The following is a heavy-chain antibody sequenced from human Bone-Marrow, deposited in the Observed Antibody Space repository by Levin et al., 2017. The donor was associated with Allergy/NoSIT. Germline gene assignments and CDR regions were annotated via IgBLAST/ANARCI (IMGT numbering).Heavy chain of an antibody. Sequence: SETLSLTCTVSGGSITSYYWSWMRQSPEKGLEWLGYIYYNGATNYNPSLTSRCTISIDTSKMQFSLRLRSVTAADTAIYSCAGGWFGDEYFQHWGQGTLVTVSS. CDR1: GGSITSYY. D-gene: IGHD3-10*01. CDR3: AGGWFGDEYFQH. CDR2: IYYNGAT. V-gene: IGHV4-59*13. J-gene: IGHJ1*01.